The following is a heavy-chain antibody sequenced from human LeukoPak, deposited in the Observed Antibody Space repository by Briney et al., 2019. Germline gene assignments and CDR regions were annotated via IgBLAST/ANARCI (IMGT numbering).Heavy chain of an antibody. Sequence: SETLSLTCTVSGGSISSSSYYWGWIRQPPGKGLEWIGSIYYSGSTYYNPSLNSRVSMSVGTSKNQFSLKLNSVTAADTAVYYCVRRFAANPRYAFDMWGQGTMVTVSS. CDR3: VRRFAANPRYAFDM. D-gene: IGHD6-25*01. CDR2: IYYSGST. V-gene: IGHV4-39*07. J-gene: IGHJ3*02. CDR1: GGSISSSSYY.